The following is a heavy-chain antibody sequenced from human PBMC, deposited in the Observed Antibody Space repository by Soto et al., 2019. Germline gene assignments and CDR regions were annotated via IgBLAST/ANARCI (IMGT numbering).Heavy chain of an antibody. CDR1: GYTFTNYY. D-gene: IGHD1-26*01. CDR2: IKPGGSRT. Sequence: ASVKVSCKTSGYTFTNYYIHWVRQAPGQGLEWVGIIKPGGSRTYTHKFQDRVTMTTDTSTTTVYMELSSLRSEDTAMYYCAIRTNRETDWEWGQGTLVTVSS. CDR3: AIRTNRETDWE. V-gene: IGHV1-46*01. J-gene: IGHJ4*02.